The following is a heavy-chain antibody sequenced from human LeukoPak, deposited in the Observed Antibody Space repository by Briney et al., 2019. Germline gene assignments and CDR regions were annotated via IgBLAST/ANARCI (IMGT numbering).Heavy chain of an antibody. V-gene: IGHV1-2*02. J-gene: IGHJ4*02. CDR1: GYTFTGYY. CDR3: AREPIVGATYFDY. CDR2: INPNSGGT. Sequence: GASVKVSCKASGYTFTGYYMHWVRQAPGQGLEWMGWINPNSGGTNYAQKFQGRVTMTRDTSISTAYMELSRLRSDDTAVYYCAREPIVGATYFDYWGKGTLVTVSS. D-gene: IGHD1-26*01.